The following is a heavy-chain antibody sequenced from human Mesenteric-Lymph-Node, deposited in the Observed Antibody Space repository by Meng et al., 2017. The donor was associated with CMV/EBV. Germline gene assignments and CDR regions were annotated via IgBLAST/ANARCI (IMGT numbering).Heavy chain of an antibody. CDR3: ARDRMATFLGYYYYGMDV. D-gene: IGHD5-24*01. Sequence: DSVKGRFTTSRDNSKNTLYLQMNSLRAEDTAVYYCARDRMATFLGYYYYGMDVWGQGTTVTVSS. J-gene: IGHJ6*02. V-gene: IGHV3-30*14.